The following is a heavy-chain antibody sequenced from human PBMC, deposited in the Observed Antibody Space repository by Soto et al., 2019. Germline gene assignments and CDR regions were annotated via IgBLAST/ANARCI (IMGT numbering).Heavy chain of an antibody. Sequence: SETLSLTCAVYGGSFSGYYWSWIRQPPGKGLEWIGEINHSGSTNYNPSLKSRVTISVDTSKNQFSLKLSSVTAVDTAVYYCATLHFYGDKRYYFDYWGQGTLVTVSS. D-gene: IGHD4-17*01. CDR3: ATLHFYGDKRYYFDY. V-gene: IGHV4-34*01. CDR2: INHSGST. J-gene: IGHJ4*02. CDR1: GGSFSGYY.